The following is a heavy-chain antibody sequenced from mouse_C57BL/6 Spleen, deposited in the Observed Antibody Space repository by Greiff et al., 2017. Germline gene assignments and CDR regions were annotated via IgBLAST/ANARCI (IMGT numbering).Heavy chain of an antibody. D-gene: IGHD1-1*01. Sequence: VKLVESGPGLVQPSQSLSITCTVSGFSLNSYGVHWVRQSPGKGLEWLGVIWSGGSTDYNAAFISRLSISKDNSKSQVFFKMNSLQADDTAIYYCARHHYYGSSGGFAYWGQGTLVTVSA. CDR3: ARHHYYGSSGGFAY. V-gene: IGHV2-2*01. CDR1: GFSLNSYG. J-gene: IGHJ3*01. CDR2: IWSGGST.